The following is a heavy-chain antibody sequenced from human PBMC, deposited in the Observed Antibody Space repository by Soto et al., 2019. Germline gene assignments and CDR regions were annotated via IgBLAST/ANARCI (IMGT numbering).Heavy chain of an antibody. CDR3: TRRYNWNDYYFDP. CDR2: ISYTGRT. J-gene: IGHJ5*02. D-gene: IGHD1-20*01. CDR1: GDSVTSGSYY. Sequence: PSETLSLTCIVSGDSVTSGSYYWTWLRQPPGKGLEWIGYISYTGRTKYNPSLQSRVTISVDTSKNDFSLNLSSVTAADTAVYYCTRRYNWNDYYFDPWGQGTLVTVSS. V-gene: IGHV4-61*03.